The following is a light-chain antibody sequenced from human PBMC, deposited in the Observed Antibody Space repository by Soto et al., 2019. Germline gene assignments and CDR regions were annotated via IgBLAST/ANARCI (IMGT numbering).Light chain of an antibody. CDR1: QSVRSNY. CDR2: GAS. V-gene: IGKV3-20*01. J-gene: IGKJ1*01. Sequence: EIVLTQSPGTLSLSPGERATLSCRASQSVRSNYLAWYQQKPGQAPRLLIYGASSRATGIPDRFSGSGSGTDFTLTISRLEPEDFAVYYGQQYASSPWTFGQRTKVEIK. CDR3: QQYASSPWT.